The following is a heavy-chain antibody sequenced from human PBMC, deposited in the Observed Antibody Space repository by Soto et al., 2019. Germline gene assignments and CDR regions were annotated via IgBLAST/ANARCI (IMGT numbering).Heavy chain of an antibody. CDR1: RGAVTSGTYY. V-gene: IGHV4-61*01. D-gene: IGHD2-21*01. CDR2: IYDSGST. J-gene: IGHJ3*02. Sequence: PSETRSLTCTVSRGAVTSGTYYCSFIRQPPGKGLEYTGYIYDSGSTNYNNSRNGRVTISVDTPKNHYSLKLSSATAADTALYHCATANAGDFKIWGRGTMVTVSS. CDR3: ATANAGDFKI.